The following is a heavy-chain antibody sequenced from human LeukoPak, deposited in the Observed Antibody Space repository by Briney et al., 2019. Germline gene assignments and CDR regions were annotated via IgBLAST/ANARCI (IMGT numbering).Heavy chain of an antibody. V-gene: IGHV3-48*01. Sequence: GGSLRLSCTASGFTFGDYAMSWVRQAPGKGLEWVSYINIDSITVNYADSVKGRFTISRDNAKNSLYLQMNSLRAEDTAVYYCSTAKFDNWGQGTLVTVSS. J-gene: IGHJ4*02. CDR3: STAKFDN. CDR1: GFTFGDYA. CDR2: INIDSITV.